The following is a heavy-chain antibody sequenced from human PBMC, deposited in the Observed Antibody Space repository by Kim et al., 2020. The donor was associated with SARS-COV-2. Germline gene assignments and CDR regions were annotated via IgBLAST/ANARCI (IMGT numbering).Heavy chain of an antibody. CDR2: FDPEDGET. V-gene: IGHV1-24*01. CDR3: ATYLPIAAAGITYFDY. D-gene: IGHD6-13*01. J-gene: IGHJ4*02. CDR1: GYTLTELS. Sequence: ASVKVSCKVSGYTLTELSMHWVRQAPGKGLEWMGGFDPEDGETIYAQKFQGRVTMTEDTSTDTAYMELSSLRSEDTAVYYCATYLPIAAAGITYFDYWGQGTLVTVSS.